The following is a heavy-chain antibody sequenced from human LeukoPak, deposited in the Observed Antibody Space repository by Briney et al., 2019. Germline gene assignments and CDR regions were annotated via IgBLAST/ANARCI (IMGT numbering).Heavy chain of an antibody. CDR3: ARGNSSSWYYSTPTTFDY. V-gene: IGHV4-39*07. CDR1: GGSISSSSYY. D-gene: IGHD6-13*01. Sequence: SETLSLTCTVSGGSISSSSYYWGWIRQPPGKGLEWIGSIYYSGSTYYNPSLKSRVTISVDTSKNQFSLKLSSVTAADTAVYYCARGNSSSWYYSTPTTFDYWGQGTLVTVSS. CDR2: IYYSGST. J-gene: IGHJ4*02.